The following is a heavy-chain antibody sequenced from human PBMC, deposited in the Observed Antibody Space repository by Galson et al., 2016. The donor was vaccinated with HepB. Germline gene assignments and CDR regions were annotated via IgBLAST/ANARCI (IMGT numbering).Heavy chain of an antibody. Sequence: SLRLSCAASGFTFSSYSMNWVRQAPGKGLEWVSSISSSSSYIYYADSVKGRFTISRDNAKNSLYLQMNSLRAEDTAVYYCAGIKQLWLRAEYYFDYWGQGTLVTVSS. CDR3: AGIKQLWLRAEYYFDY. D-gene: IGHD5-18*01. J-gene: IGHJ4*02. V-gene: IGHV3-21*01. CDR1: GFTFSSYS. CDR2: ISSSSSYI.